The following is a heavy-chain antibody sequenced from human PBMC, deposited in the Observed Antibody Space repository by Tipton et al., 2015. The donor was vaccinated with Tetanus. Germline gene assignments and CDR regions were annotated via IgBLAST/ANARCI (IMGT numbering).Heavy chain of an antibody. CDR1: GFTFSDYY. D-gene: IGHD2/OR15-2a*01. V-gene: IGHV3-11*04. J-gene: IGHJ6*02. CDR3: VRRWFGTQYYFGMDV. CDR2: ISSSGSTI. Sequence: SLRLSCAASGFTFSDYYMSWIRQAPGKGLEWVSYISSSGSTIYYADSVKGRFTISRDNAKNSLYLQMNSLRADDTAVYYCVRRWFGTQYYFGMDVWGQGTAVTVSS.